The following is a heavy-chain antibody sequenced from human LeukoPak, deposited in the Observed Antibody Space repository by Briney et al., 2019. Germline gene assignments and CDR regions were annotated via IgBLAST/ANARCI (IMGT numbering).Heavy chain of an antibody. Sequence: ASVKVSCKDSGYTFTGSYMHWVPQAPGQRLGWMGWINPNSGVINYAQKFQGRVTMTRDTSNSTAYMELSRLRSDDTAVYYWAREGSQYYYDSSGYYDWGQGTLVTGSS. CDR3: AREGSQYYYDSSGYYD. V-gene: IGHV1-2*02. CDR2: INPNSGVI. CDR1: GYTFTGSY. J-gene: IGHJ1*01. D-gene: IGHD3-22*01.